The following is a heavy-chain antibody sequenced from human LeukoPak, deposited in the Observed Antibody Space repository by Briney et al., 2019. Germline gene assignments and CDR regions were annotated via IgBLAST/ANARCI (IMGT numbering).Heavy chain of an antibody. CDR2: INPHSGNT. CDR3: ARQGRLREFDY. Sequence: ASVKVSCKASGYTFTAYYMSWVRQAPGQGLEWMGWINPHSGNTKYAQKFQGRVTMTRDMSISTAYMELIRLRSNDTAVYYCARQGRLREFDYWGQGTLVTVSS. V-gene: IGHV1-2*02. J-gene: IGHJ4*02. CDR1: GYTFTAYY. D-gene: IGHD5-12*01.